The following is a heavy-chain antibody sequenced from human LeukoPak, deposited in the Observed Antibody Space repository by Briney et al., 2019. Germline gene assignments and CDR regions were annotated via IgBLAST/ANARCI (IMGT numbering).Heavy chain of an antibody. CDR1: GFTFSTYG. D-gene: IGHD2-21*02. V-gene: IGHV3-33*06. CDR3: AKDYSGGDCYTPPLGFNY. J-gene: IGHJ4*02. CDR2: IWYDGSNR. Sequence: PGGSLRLSCAASGFTFSTYGMHWVRQAPGKGLEWVAVIWYDGSNRYYADSVKGRFTISRDNSKNTVYLEMNSLRAEDTAVYYCAKDYSGGDCYTPPLGFNYWGQGTLVSVSS.